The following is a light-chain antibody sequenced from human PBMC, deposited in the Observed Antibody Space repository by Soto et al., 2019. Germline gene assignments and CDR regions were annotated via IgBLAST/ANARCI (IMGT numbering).Light chain of an antibody. Sequence: EIVLTQSPGTLSLSPGERATLSCRASQSVSSSYLAWYQQKPGQAPRLRIYGASSWATGIPDRFSGSGSGTDFTLTISRLEPEDFAVYYCHQYGSSAWTFGQGTKVEIK. J-gene: IGKJ1*01. CDR2: GAS. CDR3: HQYGSSAWT. V-gene: IGKV3-20*01. CDR1: QSVSSSY.